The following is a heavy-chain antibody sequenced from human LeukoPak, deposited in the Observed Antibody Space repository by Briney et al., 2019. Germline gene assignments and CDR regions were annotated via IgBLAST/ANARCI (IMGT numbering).Heavy chain of an antibody. CDR2: IYHSGST. Sequence: SETLSLTCTVSGYSISSGYYWGWIRQPPGKGLEWIGNIYHSGSTYYKPSLKSRVTISVDTSKNQFSLKLSSVTAADTAVYYCARSSGYCSSTSCYYAFDIWGQGTMVTVSS. V-gene: IGHV4-38-2*02. J-gene: IGHJ3*02. CDR3: ARSSGYCSSTSCYYAFDI. D-gene: IGHD2-2*01. CDR1: GYSISSGYY.